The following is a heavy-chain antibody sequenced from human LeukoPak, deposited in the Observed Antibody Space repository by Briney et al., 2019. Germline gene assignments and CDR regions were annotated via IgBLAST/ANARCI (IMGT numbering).Heavy chain of an antibody. Sequence: GGSLRLSCAASGFTVSSNYMTWVRQAPGKGLEWVSVIYSGGSAYYADSVKGRFTVSRDNSKNTLYLQMNSLRAEDTAIYFCASTTRGGTYYYYMDVWGKGTTVTISS. V-gene: IGHV3-53*01. J-gene: IGHJ6*03. CDR2: IYSGGSA. CDR3: ASTTRGGTYYYYMDV. D-gene: IGHD1-1*01. CDR1: GFTVSSNY.